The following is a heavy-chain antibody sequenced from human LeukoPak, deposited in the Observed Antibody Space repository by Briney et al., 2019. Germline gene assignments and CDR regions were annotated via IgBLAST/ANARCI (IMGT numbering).Heavy chain of an antibody. CDR1: GYTFTSYG. CDR3: ARDVPYYDFWSGYFGSNGGYGMDV. V-gene: IGHV1-2*04. J-gene: IGHJ6*02. Sequence: ASVKVSCKASGYTFTSYGISWVRQAPGQGLEWMGWINPNSGGTNYAQKFQGWVTMTRDTSISTAYMELSRLRSDDTAVYYCARDVPYYDFWSGYFGSNGGYGMDVWGQGTTVTVSS. D-gene: IGHD3-3*01. CDR2: INPNSGGT.